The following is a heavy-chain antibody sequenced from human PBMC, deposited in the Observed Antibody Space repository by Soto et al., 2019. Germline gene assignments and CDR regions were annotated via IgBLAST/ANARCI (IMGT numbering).Heavy chain of an antibody. CDR3: ARLFCSSTRCSKGNYYYYGMDV. D-gene: IGHD2-2*01. CDR2: IIPIFGTA. Sequence: ASVKVSCKASGGTFSSYAISWVRQAPGQGLEWMGGIIPIFGTANYAQKFQGRVTITADESTSTAYMELSSLRSEDTAVYYCARLFCSSTRCSKGNYYYYGMDVWGQGTTVTVYS. CDR1: GGTFSSYA. J-gene: IGHJ6*02. V-gene: IGHV1-69*13.